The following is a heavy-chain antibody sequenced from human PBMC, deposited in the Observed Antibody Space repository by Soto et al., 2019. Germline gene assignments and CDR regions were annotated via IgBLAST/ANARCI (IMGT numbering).Heavy chain of an antibody. CDR1: GGSISSYY. CDR2: IYYSGST. V-gene: IGHV4-59*01. CDR3: ARGGGGYGFFYWFDP. Sequence: SETLSLTCTVSGGSISSYYWSWIRQPPGKGLEWIGYIYYSGSTNYNPSLKSRVTISVDTSKNQFSLKLSSVTAADTAVYYCARGGGGYGFFYWFDPWGRGTLVTVSS. J-gene: IGHJ5*02. D-gene: IGHD6-25*01.